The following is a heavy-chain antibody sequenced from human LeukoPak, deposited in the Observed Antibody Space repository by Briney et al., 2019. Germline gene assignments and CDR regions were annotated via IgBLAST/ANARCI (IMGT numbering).Heavy chain of an antibody. CDR2: THYRSKWYT. CDR1: GDSVSSNSAA. J-gene: IGHJ4*02. D-gene: IGHD3-10*01. V-gene: IGHV6-1*01. Sequence: SQTLSLTCAISGDSVSSNSAAWNWIRQSPSRGLEWLGRTHYRSKWYTDYAVSVKSRISINPDTSKNQFSLQLNSVTPEDTAVYYCARLYGSGGQIDYWGQGTLVTVSS. CDR3: ARLYGSGGQIDY.